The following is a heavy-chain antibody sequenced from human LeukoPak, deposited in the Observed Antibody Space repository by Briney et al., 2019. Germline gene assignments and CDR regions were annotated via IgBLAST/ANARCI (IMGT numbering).Heavy chain of an antibody. J-gene: IGHJ6*03. CDR1: GFTFSSYS. D-gene: IGHD1-7*01. CDR2: ISSSSSYI. V-gene: IGHV3-21*01. Sequence: PGGSLRLSCAASGFTFSSYSMNWVRQAPGKGLEWVSSISSSSSYIYYADSVKGRFTISRDNAKNSLYLQMNSLRAEDTAVYYCARGGSSGTTFYMDVWGKGTTVTVSS. CDR3: ARGGSSGTTFYMDV.